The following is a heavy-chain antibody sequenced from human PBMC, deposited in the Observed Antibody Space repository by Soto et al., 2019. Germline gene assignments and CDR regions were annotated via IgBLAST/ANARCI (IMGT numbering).Heavy chain of an antibody. V-gene: IGHV3-74*01. Sequence: EVQLVESGGGLVKPGGSLRLSCAASGFSFSSYGMHWVRQAPGTGLVWVSRVDADGSGTTYAGSVKGRFSISRDNAKNTVSLQMNNLRAEDTAVYYCAGASGWKFDYWGLGVLGTVSS. D-gene: IGHD1-1*01. J-gene: IGHJ4*02. CDR3: AGASGWKFDY. CDR2: VDADGSGT. CDR1: GFSFSSYG.